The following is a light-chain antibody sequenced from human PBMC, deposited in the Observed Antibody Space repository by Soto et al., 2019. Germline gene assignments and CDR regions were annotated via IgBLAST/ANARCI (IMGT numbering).Light chain of an antibody. CDR1: AGDVGSYNR. CDR2: EVT. J-gene: IGLJ3*02. CDR3: SSYTNRNTWV. V-gene: IGLV2-18*02. Sequence: QSVLTQPPSVSGSPGQSVTISCTGTAGDVGSYNRVSWYQQPPGTAPKLLIYEVTTRPSGVPGRFSGSKSGNTASLTISGLQAEDETTYYCSSYTNRNTWVFGGGTKVTVL.